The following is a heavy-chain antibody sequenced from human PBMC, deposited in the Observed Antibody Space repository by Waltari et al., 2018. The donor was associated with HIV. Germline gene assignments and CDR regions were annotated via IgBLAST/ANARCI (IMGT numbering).Heavy chain of an antibody. J-gene: IGHJ4*02. D-gene: IGHD3-3*01. V-gene: IGHV4-38-2*02. CDR2: ISHSGTT. CDR1: DYSITSGYY. Sequence: QVQLQESGPGLVKPSETLSLTCSVSDYSITSGYYWGWIRQSPGRGLEWIGSISHSGTTGYRPSLKSRITLFRNTSKNQFFLKLTSATAADTAVYYCASTYYDLLEGWYFDFWGQGRLVTVSS. CDR3: ASTYYDLLEGWYFDF.